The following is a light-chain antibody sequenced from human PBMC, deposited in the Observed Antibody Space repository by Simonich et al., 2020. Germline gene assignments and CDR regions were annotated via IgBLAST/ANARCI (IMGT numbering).Light chain of an antibody. CDR2: LGS. Sequence: DIVMTQSPLSLPVTPGEPASISCRSSKSLLHSNGYNYLDWYLQKPGQSPPLLSYLGSNRASGVPDRFSGSGSGTDFTLKISRVEAEDVGVYYCMQALQTPYTFGQGTKLEIK. CDR3: MQALQTPYT. CDR1: KSLLHSNGYNY. J-gene: IGKJ2*01. V-gene: IGKV2-28*01.